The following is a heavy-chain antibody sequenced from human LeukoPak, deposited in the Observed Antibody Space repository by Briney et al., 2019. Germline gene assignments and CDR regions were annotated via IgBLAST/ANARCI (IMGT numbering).Heavy chain of an antibody. CDR2: ISSSSSYI. V-gene: IGHV3-21*01. Sequence: GGFLRLSCAASGFTFSSYSMNWVRQAPGKGLEWVSSISSSSSYIYYADSVKGRFTISRDNAKNSLYLQMNSLRAEDTAVYYCARDFRRAYFDYWGQGTLVTVSS. J-gene: IGHJ4*02. CDR1: GFTFSSYS. CDR3: ARDFRRAYFDY.